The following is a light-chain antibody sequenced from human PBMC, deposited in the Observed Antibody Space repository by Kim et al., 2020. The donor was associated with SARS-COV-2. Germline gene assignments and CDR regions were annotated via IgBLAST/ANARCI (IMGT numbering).Light chain of an antibody. V-gene: IGLV3-21*01. CDR1: NIRTRS. Sequence: SYELTQPPSMSVAPGKTATITCEGDNIRTRSVHWYQHQPGQAPVVVIYYDSDRPSGIPERFSASNSGNTATLTISRVEAGDEADYYCHVWDSRSVTQVFGGGTKVSVL. CDR2: YDS. J-gene: IGLJ3*02. CDR3: HVWDSRSVTQV.